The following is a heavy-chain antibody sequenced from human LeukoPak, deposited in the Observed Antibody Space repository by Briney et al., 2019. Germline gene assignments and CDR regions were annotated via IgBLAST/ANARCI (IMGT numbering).Heavy chain of an antibody. CDR1: GFTFSSYA. CDR3: AKVPIYCSSTSCYYYYYMDV. D-gene: IGHD2-2*01. CDR2: ISGNGGNT. V-gene: IGHV3-23*01. J-gene: IGHJ6*03. Sequence: PGGSLRLSCAASGFTFSSYAINWVRQAPGKGLEWASAISGNGGNTYYADSVKGRFTISGDNSNSTLYLQMNSLRAEDTAVYYCAKVPIYCSSTSCYYYYYMDVWGKGTTVTVSS.